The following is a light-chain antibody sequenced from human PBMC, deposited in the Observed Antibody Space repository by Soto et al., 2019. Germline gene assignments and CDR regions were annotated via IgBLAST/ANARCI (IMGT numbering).Light chain of an antibody. CDR2: KAS. J-gene: IGKJ4*01. CDR1: QRISSW. V-gene: IGKV1-5*03. CDR3: QQYNSYSSLT. Sequence: DIQMTQSPSTLSASVGDRVTITCRASQRISSWLAWYQHKPGKAPKLLIYKASSLESGVPSRFSGSGSGTEYIITISSLQPDDFAANYCQQYNSYSSLTFGGGTKVEIK.